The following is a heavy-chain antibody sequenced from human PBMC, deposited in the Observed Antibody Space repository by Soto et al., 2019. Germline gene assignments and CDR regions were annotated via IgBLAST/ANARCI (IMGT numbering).Heavy chain of an antibody. V-gene: IGHV3-33*01. CDR2: IWYDGSNK. D-gene: IGHD5-12*01. CDR1: GFTFSSYG. CDR3: ARDRAVEMATIYYFDY. Sequence: LRLSCAASGFTFSSYGMHWVRQAPGKGLEWVAVIWYDGSNKYYADSVKGRFTISRDNSKNTLYLQMNSLRAEDTAVYYCARDRAVEMATIYYFDYWGQGTLVTVSS. J-gene: IGHJ4*02.